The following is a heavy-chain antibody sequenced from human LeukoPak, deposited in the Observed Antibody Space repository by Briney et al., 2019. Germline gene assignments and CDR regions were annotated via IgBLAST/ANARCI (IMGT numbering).Heavy chain of an antibody. J-gene: IGHJ4*02. V-gene: IGHV4-4*07. CDR3: ARRSDSGSDDGEDYFDN. D-gene: IGHD1-26*01. CDR2: IYSTGST. CDR1: GGSISSYY. Sequence: SETLSLTCTVSGGSISSYYWSWIRQPAGKGLEWIGRIYSTGSTNYNPSLKSRVTMSVDTSKNQFSLRLRSVTAADTAVYYCARRSDSGSDDGEDYFDNWGQGTLVTVSS.